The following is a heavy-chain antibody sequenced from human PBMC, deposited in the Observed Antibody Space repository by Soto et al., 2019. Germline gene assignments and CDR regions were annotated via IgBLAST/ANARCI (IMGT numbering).Heavy chain of an antibody. J-gene: IGHJ6*02. V-gene: IGHV3-11*06. CDR3: ARSSGRRHVFTFDYGLDV. CDR1: GFSVGDNY. Sequence: QVQLVESGGGLVEPGGSLRLSCAASGFSVGDNYMTWILQPPGKGLEWLSYSSSSGGYTNYADSVKGLFTISRDNAKNSLYLQMDRLRAEDTAVYFCARSSGRRHVFTFDYGLDVWGQGTTVTVSS. D-gene: IGHD3-16*01. CDR2: SSSSGGYT.